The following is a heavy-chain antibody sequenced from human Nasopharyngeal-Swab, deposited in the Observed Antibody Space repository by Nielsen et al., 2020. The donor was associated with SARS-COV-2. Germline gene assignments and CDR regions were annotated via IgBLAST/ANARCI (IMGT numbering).Heavy chain of an antibody. J-gene: IGHJ4*02. CDR2: ISYDGSNK. V-gene: IGHV3-30*03. CDR3: ARTGGLAAAGLDY. D-gene: IGHD6-13*01. Sequence: GESLKISCAASGFTFSSYWMNWVRQAPGKGLEGVAVISYDGSNKYYADSVKGRFTISRDNSKNTLYLQMNSLRAEDTAVYYCARTGGLAAAGLDYWGQGTLVTVSS. CDR1: GFTFSSYW.